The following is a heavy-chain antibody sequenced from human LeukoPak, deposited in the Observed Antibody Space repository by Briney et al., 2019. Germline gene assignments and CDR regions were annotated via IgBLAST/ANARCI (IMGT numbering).Heavy chain of an antibody. J-gene: IGHJ4*02. D-gene: IGHD2-21*02. Sequence: PSETLSLTCTVSGYSISSGYYWGWIRQPPGKGLEWIGSIHHSGSTNYNPSLKSRVTISLDTSKNQFSLKLSSVTAADTAVYYCARAHISSDLFDYWGQGTLVTVSS. CDR1: GYSISSGYY. CDR2: IHHSGST. CDR3: ARAHISSDLFDY. V-gene: IGHV4-38-2*02.